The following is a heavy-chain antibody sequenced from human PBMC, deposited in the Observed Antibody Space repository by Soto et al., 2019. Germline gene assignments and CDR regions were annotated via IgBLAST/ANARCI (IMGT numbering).Heavy chain of an antibody. D-gene: IGHD6-13*01. Sequence: EVQLVESGGGLVQPGRSLRLSCAASGFTFDDYAMHWVRQAPGKGLEWVSGIRWKSGSIGYADSVKGRFTISRDNAKNSLYLQMNSLRAEDTALYYCAKDISSSWYEEGDAFDIWGQGTMVTVSS. J-gene: IGHJ3*02. CDR3: AKDISSSWYEEGDAFDI. CDR1: GFTFDDYA. V-gene: IGHV3-9*01. CDR2: IRWKSGSI.